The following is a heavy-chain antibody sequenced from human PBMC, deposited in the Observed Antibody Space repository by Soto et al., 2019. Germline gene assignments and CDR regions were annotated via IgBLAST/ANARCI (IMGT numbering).Heavy chain of an antibody. D-gene: IGHD2-15*01. V-gene: IGHV3-33*01. J-gene: IGHJ4*02. Sequence: GGSKRLSCAASGFTFSSYGMHWVRQAPGKGLEWVAVIWYDGSNKYYADSVKGRFTISRDNSKKTLYLQMNSLRAEDTAVYYCAREVAATAYFDFWGQGTLVTVSS. CDR2: IWYDGSNK. CDR1: GFTFSSYG. CDR3: AREVAATAYFDF.